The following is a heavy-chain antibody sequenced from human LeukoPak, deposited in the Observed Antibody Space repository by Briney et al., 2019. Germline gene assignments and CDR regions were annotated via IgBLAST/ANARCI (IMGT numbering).Heavy chain of an antibody. V-gene: IGHV1-18*01. CDR2: ITTYNGNT. CDR3: ARGSAAVVPAAIGMDAPFDY. D-gene: IGHD2-2*01. Sequence: GASVKVSCKASGYTFTSYGISWVRRAPGQGLEWMGWITTYNGNTNYAQNLQGRVTLTTDTSTSTAYMELRSLRSDDTAVYYCARGSAAVVPAAIGMDAPFDYWGQGTLVTVSS. J-gene: IGHJ4*02. CDR1: GYTFTSYG.